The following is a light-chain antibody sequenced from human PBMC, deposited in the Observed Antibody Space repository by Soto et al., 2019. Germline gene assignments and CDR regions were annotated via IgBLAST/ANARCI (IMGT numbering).Light chain of an antibody. CDR1: QRIRNY. Sequence: DIQVTQSPSSLSASVGDRVTITCRASQRIRNYLNWYQQKPGKAPKLLIYDASSLESGVPSRFSGSGSGTEFTLTISSLQPDDFATYYCQQYNSYWTFGQGTKVDIK. V-gene: IGKV1-5*01. J-gene: IGKJ1*01. CDR2: DAS. CDR3: QQYNSYWT.